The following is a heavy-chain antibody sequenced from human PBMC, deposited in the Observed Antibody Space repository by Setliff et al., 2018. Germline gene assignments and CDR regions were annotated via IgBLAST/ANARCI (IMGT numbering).Heavy chain of an antibody. D-gene: IGHD1-26*01. J-gene: IGHJ6*03. CDR2: IFYTGST. CDR3: ARQPYSGETMDV. Sequence: SETLSLTCTVSNGSISSGNYFWGWIRQPPGKGLEWMGSIFYTGSTYYSPSLKSRVTMSIDTSKNQFSLNLNSVTAADTAVYYCARQPYSGETMDVWGKGTTVTVSS. CDR1: NGSISSGNYF. V-gene: IGHV4-39*01.